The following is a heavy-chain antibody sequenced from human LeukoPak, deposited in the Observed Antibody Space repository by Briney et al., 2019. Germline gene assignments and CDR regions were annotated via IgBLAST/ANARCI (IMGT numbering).Heavy chain of an antibody. CDR3: ARFGPFSSSWY. V-gene: IGHV3-48*04. J-gene: IGHJ4*02. Sequence: GGSLRLSCAASGFTSSSYSMNWVRQAPGKGLEWVSYISSSSSTIYYADSVKGRFTISRDNAKNSLYLQMNSLRAEDTAVYYCARFGPFSSSWYWGQGTLVTVSS. D-gene: IGHD6-13*01. CDR2: ISSSSSTI. CDR1: GFTSSSYS.